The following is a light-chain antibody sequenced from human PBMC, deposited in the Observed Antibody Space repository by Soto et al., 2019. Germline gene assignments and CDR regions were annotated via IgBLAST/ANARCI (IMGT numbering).Light chain of an antibody. V-gene: IGLV2-14*01. CDR3: NSYTTSTTVV. Sequence: QSVLTQPASVSGSPGQSITISCTGTSSDIGTYNYVSWYQQHPGKAPKLMIYDVSNRPSGVSNRFSGSKSGSTASLTISGLQAEDEADYYCNSYTTSTTVVFGTGTKLTVL. CDR1: SSDIGTYNY. CDR2: DVS. J-gene: IGLJ1*01.